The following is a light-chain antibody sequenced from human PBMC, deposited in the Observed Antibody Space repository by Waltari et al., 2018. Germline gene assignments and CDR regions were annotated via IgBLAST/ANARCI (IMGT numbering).Light chain of an antibody. Sequence: SYELTQPPSVSVSPGQTARITCSGDALPQQYAYWYQQKPGQAPVLVIYKDNERPSGIPERFSGSSSGTTVTLTISGVQAEDEADYYCQSADSSGTYKVFGTGTKVTVL. CDR3: QSADSSGTYKV. CDR2: KDN. CDR1: ALPQQY. J-gene: IGLJ1*01. V-gene: IGLV3-25*03.